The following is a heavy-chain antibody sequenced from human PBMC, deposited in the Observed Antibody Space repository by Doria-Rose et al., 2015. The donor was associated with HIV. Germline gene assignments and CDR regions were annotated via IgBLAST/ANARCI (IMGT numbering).Heavy chain of an antibody. Sequence: QVQLVQSGPVLVKPTETLTLTCTVSGVSLSSPGMGVSWIRQPPGKALEWLANIFSADVRSYKTSLKSRLTISRGTSKSQVVLTMTDMDPVDTATYYCARIKSSRWYHKYYFDFWGQGTLVIVSA. V-gene: IGHV2-26*01. CDR1: GVSLSSPGMG. D-gene: IGHD6-13*01. CDR3: ARIKSSRWYHKYYFDF. J-gene: IGHJ4*02. CDR2: IFSADVR.